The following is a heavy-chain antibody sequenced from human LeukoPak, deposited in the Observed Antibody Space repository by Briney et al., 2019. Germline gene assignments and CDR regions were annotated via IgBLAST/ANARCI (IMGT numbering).Heavy chain of an antibody. D-gene: IGHD3-22*01. V-gene: IGHV4-4*07. Sequence: TSSETLSLTCTVSGGSISGYYWSWIRLPAGKGLEWVGRISGSGSTNYHPSLQSRVTMSVDTSKNQFSLKLSSVTAADTAMYYCARGSSGSLPFDYWGQGTLVTVSS. CDR2: ISGSGST. CDR1: GGSISGYY. J-gene: IGHJ4*02. CDR3: ARGSSGSLPFDY.